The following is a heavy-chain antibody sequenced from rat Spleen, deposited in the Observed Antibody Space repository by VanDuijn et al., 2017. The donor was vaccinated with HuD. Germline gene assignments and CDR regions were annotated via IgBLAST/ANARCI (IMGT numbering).Heavy chain of an antibody. D-gene: IGHD4-3*01. CDR2: ISTGGGTT. V-gene: IGHV5-25*01. Sequence: EVQLVESGGGLVQPGRSMKLSCAASGFTFSNYYMAWVRQAPTKGLEWVASISTGGGTTYYPDSVKGRFTISRDNAENTVYLQMNSLRSEDTATYYCAVAGYGYWGQGVMVTVSS. J-gene: IGHJ2*01. CDR1: GFTFSNYY. CDR3: AVAGYGY.